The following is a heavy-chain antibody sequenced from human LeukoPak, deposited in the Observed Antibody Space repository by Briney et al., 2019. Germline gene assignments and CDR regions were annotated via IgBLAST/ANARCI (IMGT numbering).Heavy chain of an antibody. CDR3: ASGKYRYGDNWFDP. CDR1: GFTFSGYA. Sequence: QPGRSLRLSCAASGFTFSGYAMHWVRQAPGKGLEWVAVISYDGSNKYYADSVKGRFTISRDNSKNTLYLQMNSLRAEDTAVYFCASGKYRYGDNWFDPWGQGTLVTVSS. CDR2: ISYDGSNK. J-gene: IGHJ5*02. V-gene: IGHV3-30*04. D-gene: IGHD5-18*01.